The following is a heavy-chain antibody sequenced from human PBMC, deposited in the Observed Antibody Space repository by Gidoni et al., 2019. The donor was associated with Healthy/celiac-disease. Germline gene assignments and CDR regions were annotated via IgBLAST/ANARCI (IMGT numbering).Heavy chain of an antibody. D-gene: IGHD5-18*01. Sequence: QVQLVESGGGVVQPGRSLSLPCAASGSPFRGDGMHWVRQAPGKGLEWVAFMSYDGSDKYYADSVKGRVTISRENSKNTLYLQMNSLRAEDTAGYCCAKDLGYSDGYGTFDYWGQGTLVTVSS. V-gene: IGHV3-30*18. CDR3: AKDLGYSDGYGTFDY. CDR2: MSYDGSDK. CDR1: GSPFRGDG. J-gene: IGHJ4*02.